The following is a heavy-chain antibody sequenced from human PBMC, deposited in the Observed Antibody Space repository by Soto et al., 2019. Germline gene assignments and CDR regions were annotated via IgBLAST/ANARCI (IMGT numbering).Heavy chain of an antibody. D-gene: IGHD3-10*01. V-gene: IGHV1-18*04. J-gene: IGHJ5*02. CDR1: GYTFTSYG. CDR3: ARVYPLRPLDTITMVRGVLNWFDP. Sequence: GASVKGSCKASGYTFTSYGISWVRQAPGQGLEWMGWISAYNGNTNYAQKLQGRVTMTTDTSTSTAYMELRSLRSDDTAVSYCARVYPLRPLDTITMVRGVLNWFDPWGQGTLVTVSS. CDR2: ISAYNGNT.